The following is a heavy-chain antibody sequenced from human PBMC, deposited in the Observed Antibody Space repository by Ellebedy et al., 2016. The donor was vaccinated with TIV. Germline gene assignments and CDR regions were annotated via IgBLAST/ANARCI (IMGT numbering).Heavy chain of an antibody. CDR3: AREVWYPAS. CDR2: ISSNGRHI. CDR1: GFIFSTYT. V-gene: IGHV3-21*01. D-gene: IGHD6-13*01. Sequence: GESLKISCAASGFIFSTYTMNWVRQAPGKGLEWVSSISSNGRHIYYADSVRARFAISRDNAGGSLWLQMTSLRAEDTALYYCAREVWYPASWGQGTLVTVSS. J-gene: IGHJ4*02.